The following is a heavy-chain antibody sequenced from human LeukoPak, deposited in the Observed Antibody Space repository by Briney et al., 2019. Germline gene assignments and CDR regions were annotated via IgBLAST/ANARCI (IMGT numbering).Heavy chain of an antibody. J-gene: IGHJ4*02. V-gene: IGHV3-30*02. CDR2: IRYDGSNK. CDR1: GLTFSSYG. Sequence: PGGSLRLSCAASGLTFSSYGMHWVRQAPGKGLEWVAFIRYDGSNKYYADSVKGRFTISRDNSKNTLYPQMNSLRAEDTAVYYCAKEDTAMGDFDYWGQGTLVTVSS. D-gene: IGHD5-18*01. CDR3: AKEDTAMGDFDY.